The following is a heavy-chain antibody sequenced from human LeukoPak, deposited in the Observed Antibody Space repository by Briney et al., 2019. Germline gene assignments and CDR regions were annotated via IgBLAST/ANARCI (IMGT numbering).Heavy chain of an antibody. CDR1: GFTLSSYE. CDR2: IDYSGGSS. D-gene: IGHD6-19*01. V-gene: IGHV3-23*01. CDR3: ARNSVWYGVS. J-gene: IGHJ4*02. Sequence: PGGSLRLSCTVSGFTLSSYEMSWIRQAPGKGLEWVSSIDYSGGSSYYPDSVKGRFTISRDDSKNTLYLQLNSLRADDTAVYYCARNSVWYGVSWGQGTLVTVSS.